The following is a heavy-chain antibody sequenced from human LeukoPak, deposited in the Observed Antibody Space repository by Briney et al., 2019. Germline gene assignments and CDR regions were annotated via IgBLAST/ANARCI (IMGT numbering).Heavy chain of an antibody. CDR3: ARGKLPSISMVRGVRHTSWFDT. V-gene: IGHV4-4*07. Sequence: SETLSLTCTVSGGSISSYYWSWIRQPAGKGLEWIGRIHTSGSTNYSPSLKSRVTMSVDTSKNQFSLKLSSVTAADTAVYYCARGKLPSISMVRGVRHTSWFDTWGQGTLVTVSA. J-gene: IGHJ5*02. CDR2: IHTSGST. D-gene: IGHD3-10*01. CDR1: GGSISSYY.